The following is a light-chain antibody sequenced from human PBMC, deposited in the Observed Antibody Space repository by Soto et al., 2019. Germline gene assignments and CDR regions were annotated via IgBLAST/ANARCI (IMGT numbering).Light chain of an antibody. CDR3: GSYTNNNRV. J-gene: IGLJ2*01. V-gene: IGLV2-14*01. Sequence: QSALTQPASVSGSPGQSITISCTGTSRDVGGDNYVSWYQQHPGKAPKLIIYEVTNRPSGVSNRFSGSKSCNTASLPISGLQAEDEADYYCGSYTNNNRVFGGGTKVTVL. CDR2: EVT. CDR1: SRDVGGDNY.